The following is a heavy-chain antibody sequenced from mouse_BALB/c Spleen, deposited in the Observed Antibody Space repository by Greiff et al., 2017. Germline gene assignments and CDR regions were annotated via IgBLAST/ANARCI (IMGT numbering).Heavy chain of an antibody. CDR1: GYTFTDYA. Sequence: QVQLQQSGAELVRPGVSVKISCKGSGYTFTDYAMHWVKQSHAKSLEWIGVISTYYGDASYNQKFKGKATMTVDKSSSTAYMELARLTSEDSAIYYCYYGSSSFAYWGQGTLVTVSA. CDR3: YYGSSSFAY. D-gene: IGHD1-1*01. V-gene: IGHV1S137*01. J-gene: IGHJ3*01. CDR2: ISTYYGDA.